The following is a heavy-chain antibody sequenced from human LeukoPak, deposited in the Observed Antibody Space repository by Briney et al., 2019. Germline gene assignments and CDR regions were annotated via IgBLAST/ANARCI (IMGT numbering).Heavy chain of an antibody. J-gene: IGHJ2*01. CDR3: ARDRGGDYWYFDL. D-gene: IGHD6-25*01. Sequence: GGSLRLSCAASGFTVSSNYMSWVRQAPDKGLEWVSVIYSSGNTYYADSVKGRFTISRDNSKNTLYLQMSSLRAEDTAVYYCARDRGGDYWYFDLWGLGTLVTVSS. CDR2: IYSSGNT. V-gene: IGHV3-53*01. CDR1: GFTVSSNY.